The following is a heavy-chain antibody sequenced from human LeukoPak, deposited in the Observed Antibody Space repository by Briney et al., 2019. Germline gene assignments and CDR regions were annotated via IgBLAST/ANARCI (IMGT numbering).Heavy chain of an antibody. D-gene: IGHD2-2*02. Sequence: PSETLSLTCTVSGDSISSYYWSWIRQPPGKGLEWIGYIYTSGSTNYNPSLKSRVTISVDTSKNQFSLKLSSVTAADTAVYYCARPGYCSSTSCYTFDPWGQGTLVTVSS. CDR3: ARPGYCSSTSCYTFDP. CDR1: GDSISSYY. V-gene: IGHV4-4*09. CDR2: IYTSGST. J-gene: IGHJ5*02.